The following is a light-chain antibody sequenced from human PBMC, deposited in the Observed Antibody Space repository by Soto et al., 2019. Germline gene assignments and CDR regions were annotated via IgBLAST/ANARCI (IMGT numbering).Light chain of an antibody. V-gene: IGLV2-14*03. CDR1: SGDIGVYDF. Sequence: QSALTQPASVSGSPGQSITISCTGTSGDIGVYDFVSWYQQHPGKAPKLIIYDVSLRPPGVSNRFSGSKSGNTASLTVSGLQAEDEADYFCSSYTTSSTVVFGGGTKLTVL. CDR3: SSYTTSSTVV. J-gene: IGLJ2*01. CDR2: DVS.